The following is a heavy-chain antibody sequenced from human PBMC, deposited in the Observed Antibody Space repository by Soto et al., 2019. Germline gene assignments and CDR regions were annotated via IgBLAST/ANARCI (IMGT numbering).Heavy chain of an antibody. CDR2: IWYDGSNK. D-gene: IGHD6-19*01. V-gene: IGHV3-33*01. CDR3: ARERYSSGLGAFDI. Sequence: GGSLRLSCAASGFTFSSYGMHWVRQAPGKGLEWVAVIWYDGSNKYYADSVKGRFTISRDNSKNTLYLQMNSLRAEDTAVYYCARERYSSGLGAFDIWGQGTMVTVSS. CDR1: GFTFSSYG. J-gene: IGHJ3*02.